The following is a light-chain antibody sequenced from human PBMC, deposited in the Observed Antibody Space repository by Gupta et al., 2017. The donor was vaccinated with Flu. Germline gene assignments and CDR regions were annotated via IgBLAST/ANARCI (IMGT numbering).Light chain of an antibody. CDR3: QTWGTGIRV. V-gene: IGLV4-69*01. Sequence: QLVLTQSPSAPASLGASVKLTCTLSSGHRSYAIAWHPQQPEKGPRYLMKLNSDGSHSKGDGIPDRFSGSSSGAERYLIISSLQAEDEADYYCQTWGTGIRVFGGGTKLTV. CDR1: SGHRSYA. J-gene: IGLJ3*02. CDR2: LNSDGSH.